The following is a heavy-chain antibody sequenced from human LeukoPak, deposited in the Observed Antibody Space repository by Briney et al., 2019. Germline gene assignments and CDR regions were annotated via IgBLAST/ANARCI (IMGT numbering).Heavy chain of an antibody. D-gene: IGHD5-24*01. Sequence: PSETLSLTCTVSGGSISSYYWSWIRQPPGKGLEWIGYIYYSGSTNYNPSLKSRVTISVDTSKNQFSLKLSSVTAAGTAVYYCARWLQLRPDAFDIWGQGTMVTVSS. CDR3: ARWLQLRPDAFDI. CDR2: IYYSGST. V-gene: IGHV4-59*01. J-gene: IGHJ3*02. CDR1: GGSISSYY.